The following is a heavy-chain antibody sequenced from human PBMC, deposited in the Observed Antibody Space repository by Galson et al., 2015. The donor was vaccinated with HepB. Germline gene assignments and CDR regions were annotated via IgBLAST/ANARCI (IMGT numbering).Heavy chain of an antibody. CDR2: MNPNSGNT. D-gene: IGHD2-2*01. CDR1: GYTFTSYD. J-gene: IGHJ4*02. Sequence: VKVSCKASGYTFTSYDINWVRQATGQGLEWMGWMNPNSGNTGYAQKFQGRVTMTRNTSISTAYMELSSLRSEDTAVYYCARFEGYCSSTSCNGNFDYWGQGTLVTVSS. CDR3: ARFEGYCSSTSCNGNFDY. V-gene: IGHV1-8*01.